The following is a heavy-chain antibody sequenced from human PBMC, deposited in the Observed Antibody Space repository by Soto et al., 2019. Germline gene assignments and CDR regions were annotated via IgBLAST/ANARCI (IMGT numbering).Heavy chain of an antibody. J-gene: IGHJ5*02. CDR3: VASLAASGLNWLDP. CDR1: GGSISEKY. V-gene: IGHV4-4*07. D-gene: IGHD6-13*01. CDR2: IFANGHT. Sequence: SETLSLTCIVSGGSISEKYWNWVRQPPGKGLEWIGLIFANGHTDYNPSLKSRVAMSVDASKNQFSLRLTSMTAADTAVYYCVASLAASGLNWLDPWGRGTLVTVSS.